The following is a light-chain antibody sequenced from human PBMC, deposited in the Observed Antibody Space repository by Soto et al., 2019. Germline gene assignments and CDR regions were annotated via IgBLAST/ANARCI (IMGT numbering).Light chain of an antibody. J-gene: IGLJ1*01. CDR3: SSYTSSSTLSV. V-gene: IGLV2-14*01. CDR1: SSDVGGYNY. Sequence: QSVLTQPASVSGSPGQSITISCTGTSSDVGGYNYVSWYQQHPGKAPKLMIYEVSNRPSGVSNRFSGSKSGNTASLTISGLQAEDEADYYCSSYTSSSTLSVFGRGTKVTVL. CDR2: EVS.